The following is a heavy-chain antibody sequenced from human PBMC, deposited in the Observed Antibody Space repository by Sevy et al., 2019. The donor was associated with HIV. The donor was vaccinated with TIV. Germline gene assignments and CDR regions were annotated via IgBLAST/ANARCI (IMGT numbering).Heavy chain of an antibody. CDR2: ISYDGSNK. V-gene: IGHV3-30-3*01. CDR3: ARGRRGPRSSYFDY. D-gene: IGHD3-10*01. CDR1: GFTFSSYS. J-gene: IGHJ4*02. Sequence: GGSLRLSCAASGFTFSSYSMHWVRQAPGKGLEWVAVISYDGSNKYYANSVKGRFTISRDNSKKTMYLQMNSLRAEDTAVYYCARGRRGPRSSYFDYWGQGTLVTVSS.